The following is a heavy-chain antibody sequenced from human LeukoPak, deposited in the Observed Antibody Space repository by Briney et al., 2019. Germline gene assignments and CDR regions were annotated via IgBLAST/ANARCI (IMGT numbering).Heavy chain of an antibody. CDR1: GGTFSSYT. Sequence: ASVKVSCKASGGTFSSYTISWVRQAPGQGLEWMGRIISILGIANYAQKFQGRVTITADKSTSTAYMELSSLRSEDTAVYYCAREYCGGDCSVDRNYFDYWGQGTLVTVSA. CDR2: IISILGIA. D-gene: IGHD2-21*02. V-gene: IGHV1-69*04. CDR3: AREYCGGDCSVDRNYFDY. J-gene: IGHJ4*02.